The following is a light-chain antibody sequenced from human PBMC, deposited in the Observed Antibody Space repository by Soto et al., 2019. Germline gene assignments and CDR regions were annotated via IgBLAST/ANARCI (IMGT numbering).Light chain of an antibody. Sequence: EIVLTQSPGTLSLSPGKRATLSCRASQSVSSSYLAWYQQKPGQAPRLLIYGASSRATGIPDRFSGSGSGTDFTLTISRLEPADFAVYYCQQYGSSPNTFGQGTKLEIK. CDR3: QQYGSSPNT. V-gene: IGKV3-20*01. CDR1: QSVSSSY. CDR2: GAS. J-gene: IGKJ2*01.